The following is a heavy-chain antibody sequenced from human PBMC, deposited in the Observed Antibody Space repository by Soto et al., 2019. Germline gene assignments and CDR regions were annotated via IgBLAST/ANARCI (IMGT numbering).Heavy chain of an antibody. CDR2: IYPGDSDT. J-gene: IGHJ6*02. CDR1: GYSFTSYW. D-gene: IGHD3-22*01. Sequence: GESLKISCKGSGYSFTSYWIGWVRQMPGKGLEWMGIIYPGDSDTRYSPSFQGQVTISADKSISTAYLQWSSLKASDTAMYYCARLSYYDSSGYQNYYYYYGMDVWGQGTTVTVSS. CDR3: ARLSYYDSSGYQNYYYYYGMDV. V-gene: IGHV5-51*01.